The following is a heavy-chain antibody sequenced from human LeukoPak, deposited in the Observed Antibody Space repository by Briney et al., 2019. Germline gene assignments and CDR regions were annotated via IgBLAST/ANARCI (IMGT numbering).Heavy chain of an antibody. D-gene: IGHD3-16*02. CDR1: GFTFSSYS. Sequence: GGSLRLSCAASGFTFSSYSMNWVRQAPGKGLEWVSSISSSSSYIYYADSVKGRFTISRDNAKNSLYLQMNSLRAEDPAVYYCARDDDYVWGSYRLPDYWGQGTLVTVSS. J-gene: IGHJ4*02. V-gene: IGHV3-21*01. CDR3: ARDDDYVWGSYRLPDY. CDR2: ISSSSSYI.